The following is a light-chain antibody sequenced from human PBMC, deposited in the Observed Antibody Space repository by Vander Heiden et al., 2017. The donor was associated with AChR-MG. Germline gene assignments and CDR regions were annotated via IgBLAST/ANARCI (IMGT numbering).Light chain of an antibody. CDR3: QQYNNWPRT. V-gene: IGKV3-15*01. CDR2: GAS. J-gene: IGKJ1*01. CDR1: KSVSGN. Sequence: IVLTQSPASLSVSPGERATLPGRASKSVSGNLARYQQKPVQAPRLLIYGASNRATGIPARFSGSGSGTEFTLTISSLQSEDCAVYYCQQYNNWPRTFGQGTKVEIK.